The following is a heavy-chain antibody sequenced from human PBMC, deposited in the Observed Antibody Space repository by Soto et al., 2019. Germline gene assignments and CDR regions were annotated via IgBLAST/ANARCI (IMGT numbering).Heavy chain of an antibody. CDR3: AKGYCSSTSCYDGYYYYYMDV. D-gene: IGHD2-2*01. CDR1: GFTFSSYA. Sequence: GGSLRLSCAASGFTFSSYAMSWVRQAPGKGLEWVSAISGSGGSTYYADSVKGRFTISRDNSKNTLYLQMNSLRAEDTAVYYCAKGYCSSTSCYDGYYYYYMDVWGKGTTVTVSS. CDR2: ISGSGGST. V-gene: IGHV3-23*01. J-gene: IGHJ6*03.